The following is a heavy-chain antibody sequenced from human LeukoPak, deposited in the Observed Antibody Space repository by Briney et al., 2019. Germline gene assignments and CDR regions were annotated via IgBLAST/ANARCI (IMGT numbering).Heavy chain of an antibody. J-gene: IGHJ4*02. V-gene: IGHV4-59*08. CDR3: ARHNIVGTPPYPFDY. CDR1: GGSISSYY. D-gene: IGHD1-26*01. CDR2: ISYSGST. Sequence: SDTLSPTCTLSGGSISSYYWSWIRQPPGKGLEWIGYISYSGSTNYNPSLKSRVTISVDTSKNQFSLKLNSVTAADTAVYYCARHNIVGTPPYPFDYWGQGTLVTVSS.